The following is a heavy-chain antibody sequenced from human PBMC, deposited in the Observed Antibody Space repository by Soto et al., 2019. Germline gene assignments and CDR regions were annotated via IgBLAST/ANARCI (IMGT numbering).Heavy chain of an antibody. CDR2: IFSDDEK. CDR1: VFSLSDHRMG. V-gene: IGHV2-26*01. CDR3: ARTTEMARGFGAFDL. J-gene: IGHJ3*01. Sequence: QVTLKKSGPVLVKPTETLPLTCTVSVFSLSDHRMGVTWIRQPPGKALEWLAHIFSDDEKFYSTSLKNRLIIPNDTSKSQVVLTVTNLDHVDTATYYCARTTEMARGFGAFDLWGQGTRVTVSS. D-gene: IGHD4-17*01.